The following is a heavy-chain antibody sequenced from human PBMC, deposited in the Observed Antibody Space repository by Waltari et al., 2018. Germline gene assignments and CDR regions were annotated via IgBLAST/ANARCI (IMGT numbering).Heavy chain of an antibody. Sequence: QLQLQESGPGLVKPSETLSLTCTVSGGSISSSSYYWGWLRQPPGKGLEWIGSIYYRGSTYYTPSLKSRVTISVDTSKNQFSLKLSSVTAADTAVYYCARDWATGTTWWGQGTLVTVSS. CDR1: GGSISSSSYY. J-gene: IGHJ4*02. V-gene: IGHV4-39*07. CDR2: IYYRGST. CDR3: ARDWATGTTW. D-gene: IGHD1-7*01.